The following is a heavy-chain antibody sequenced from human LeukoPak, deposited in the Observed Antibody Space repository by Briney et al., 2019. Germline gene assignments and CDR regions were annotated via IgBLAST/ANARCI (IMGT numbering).Heavy chain of an antibody. J-gene: IGHJ4*02. CDR3: TSIGY. Sequence: GGSLRLSCAASGLTFNNEWMSWVRQAPGKGLEWVGRIKREADGGTTEYAAPVKGRFTISRDDSKNTLYLQMNSLKTEDTAIYYCTSIGYWGRGALVTVSS. V-gene: IGHV3-15*01. CDR1: GLTFNNEW. CDR2: IKREADGGTT. D-gene: IGHD2-15*01.